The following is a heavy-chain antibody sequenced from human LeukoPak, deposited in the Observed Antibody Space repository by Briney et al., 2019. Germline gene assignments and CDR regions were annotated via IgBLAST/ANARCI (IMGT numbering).Heavy chain of an antibody. J-gene: IGHJ4*02. D-gene: IGHD1-20*01. Sequence: ASVKVSCKASGYTVGSYSMHWGGQAPGQGLEWMGIIDPRGDSTANARKFQGRVTVTMDTSTSTVYMELSSLTSEDTAVYYCARDNFWSFDYWGQGTLVTVSS. CDR2: IDPRGDST. CDR1: GYTVGSYS. V-gene: IGHV1-46*01. CDR3: ARDNFWSFDY.